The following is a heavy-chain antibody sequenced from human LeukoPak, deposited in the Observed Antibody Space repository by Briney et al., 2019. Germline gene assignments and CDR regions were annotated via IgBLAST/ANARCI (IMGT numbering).Heavy chain of an antibody. D-gene: IGHD4-17*01. CDR1: GYTFTGYY. V-gene: IGHV1-2*02. J-gene: IGHJ4*02. CDR3: ARDASQYGDYHDY. Sequence: ASVKVSCKASGYTFTGYYMHWVRQAPGQGLEWMGWINPNSGGTNYAQKLQGRVTMTRDTSISTAYMELSRLRSDDTAVYYSARDASQYGDYHDYWGQGALVTVSP. CDR2: INPNSGGT.